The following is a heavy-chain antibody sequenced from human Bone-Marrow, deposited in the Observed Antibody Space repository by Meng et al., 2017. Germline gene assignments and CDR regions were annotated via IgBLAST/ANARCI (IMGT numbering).Heavy chain of an antibody. J-gene: IGHJ5*02. D-gene: IGHD3-16*01. CDR2: IYYSGTT. CDR1: GGSISSGGYD. Sequence: QVQLRESGQGLVKPSQTPSLTCTVSGGSISSGGYDWSWIRQHPGKGLEWIGYIYYSGTTYYNPSLSSLVTISVDTSKNQFSLNLSSVTAADTAVYYCARDIRQGGNIWFDPWGQGTLVTVSS. CDR3: ARDIRQGGNIWFDP. V-gene: IGHV4-31*01.